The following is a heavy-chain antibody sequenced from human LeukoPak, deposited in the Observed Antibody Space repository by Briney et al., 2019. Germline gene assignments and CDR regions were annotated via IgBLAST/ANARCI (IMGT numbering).Heavy chain of an antibody. CDR3: ASDSYSPEYFQH. D-gene: IGHD2-15*01. CDR1: GFTFSNHW. V-gene: IGHV3-7*04. Sequence: GGSLRLSCAASGFTFSNHWMNWVRQAPGKGLEWVANIKQDGSEKYFVDSVMGRFTISRDNAKNSLYLQMNSLRAEDTAVYYCASDSYSPEYFQHWGQGTLVTVSS. CDR2: IKQDGSEK. J-gene: IGHJ1*01.